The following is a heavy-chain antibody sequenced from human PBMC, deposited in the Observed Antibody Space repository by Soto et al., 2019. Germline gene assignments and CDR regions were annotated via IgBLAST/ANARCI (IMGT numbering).Heavy chain of an antibody. CDR2: ISHSGNT. J-gene: IGHJ4*02. CDR1: GGSIISGY. CDR3: AGLRGYAGSPIDY. D-gene: IGHD2-15*01. V-gene: IGHV4-59*01. Sequence: TLSLTCTVSGGSIISGYWSWIRQPPGKGLEWIGYISHSGNTNYNPSVKSRVTLSVDTPKNQFSLRLSSVTTADTAVYYCAGLRGYAGSPIDYWGQGTLVTVSS.